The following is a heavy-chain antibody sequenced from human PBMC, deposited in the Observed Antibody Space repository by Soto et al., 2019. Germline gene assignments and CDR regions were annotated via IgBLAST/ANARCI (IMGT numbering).Heavy chain of an antibody. CDR3: ARTGYYDFWSGYYSSYYYGMDV. Sequence: SETLSLTCTVSGCSISSYYWSWIRQPPGKGLEWIGYIYYSGSTNYNPSLKSRVTISVDTSKNQFSLKLSSVTAADTAVYYCARTGYYDFWSGYYSSYYYGMDVWGQGTTVTVSS. V-gene: IGHV4-59*01. CDR1: GCSISSYY. D-gene: IGHD3-3*01. CDR2: IYYSGST. J-gene: IGHJ6*02.